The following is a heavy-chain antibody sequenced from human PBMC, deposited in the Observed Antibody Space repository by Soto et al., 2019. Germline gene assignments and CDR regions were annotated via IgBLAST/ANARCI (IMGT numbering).Heavy chain of an antibody. J-gene: IGHJ4*02. CDR2: IYYSGST. Sequence: QLQLQESGPGLVKPSETLSLTCTVSGGSISSSSYYWGWIRQPPGKGLEWIGSIYYSGSTYYNPSLKSRVTISVDTSKNQFSLKLSSVTAADTAVYYCASDKSYGSRGYWGQGTLVTVSS. V-gene: IGHV4-39*01. CDR1: GGSISSSSYY. CDR3: ASDKSYGSRGY. D-gene: IGHD3-10*01.